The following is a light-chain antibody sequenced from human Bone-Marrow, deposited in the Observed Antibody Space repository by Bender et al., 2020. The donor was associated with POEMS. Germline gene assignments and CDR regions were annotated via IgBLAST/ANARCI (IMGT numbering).Light chain of an antibody. J-gene: IGLJ3*02. CDR3: SSYTSTNTLV. CDR2: NNN. V-gene: IGLV1-44*01. CDR1: SSNIGRNA. Sequence: QSVLTQPPSASGTPGQRVTISCSGSSSNIGRNAVDWYQQFPGTAPKLLIYNNNQRPSGVPDRFSGSKSGTSASLAISGLQSEDEAEYYCSSYTSTNTLVFGGGTKLTVL.